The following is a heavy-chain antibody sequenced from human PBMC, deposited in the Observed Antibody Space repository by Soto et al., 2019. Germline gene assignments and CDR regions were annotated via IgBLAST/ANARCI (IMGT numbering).Heavy chain of an antibody. Sequence: GGSLRLSCAASGFTFSGSAMHWVRQASGKGLEWVGRIRSKDNSYATAYAASVKGRFTISRDDSKNTAYLQMDSLKTEETSVYLCTSYNSYQPLGPLLLDYYSCMDDWGQGTTVTVSS. D-gene: IGHD2-2*01. CDR1: GFTFSGSA. V-gene: IGHV3-73*01. J-gene: IGHJ6*02. CDR2: IRSKDNSYAT. CDR3: TSYNSYQPLGPLLLDYYSCMDD.